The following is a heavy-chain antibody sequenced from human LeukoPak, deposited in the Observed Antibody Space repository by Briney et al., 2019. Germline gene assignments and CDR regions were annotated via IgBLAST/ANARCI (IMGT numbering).Heavy chain of an antibody. CDR1: GFTFSSYA. CDR2: ISSSSNYI. Sequence: GRSLRLSCAASGFTFSSYAMNWVRQAPGKGLEWVSSISSSSNYIYYADSVKGRFTISRDNAKNSLYLQMISLRAEDTAVYYCTKDAPDSGGWFFFDSWGQGTLVTVSS. J-gene: IGHJ4*02. CDR3: TKDAPDSGGWFFFDS. V-gene: IGHV3-21*04. D-gene: IGHD6-19*01.